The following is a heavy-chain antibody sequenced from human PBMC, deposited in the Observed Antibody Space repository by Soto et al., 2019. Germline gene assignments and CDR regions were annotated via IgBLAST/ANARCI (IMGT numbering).Heavy chain of an antibody. Sequence: QVQLQESGPGLVKPSETLSLTCTVSGGSISSYYWSWIRQPPGKGLEWIGYIYYSGSTNYNPSLKSRLPISVNPSKNQFSLKLSSGTGADPAVYYCASHSSSSDYWGQGTLVTVSS. CDR3: ASHSSSSDY. D-gene: IGHD6-6*01. J-gene: IGHJ4*02. CDR2: IYYSGST. V-gene: IGHV4-59*08. CDR1: GGSISSYY.